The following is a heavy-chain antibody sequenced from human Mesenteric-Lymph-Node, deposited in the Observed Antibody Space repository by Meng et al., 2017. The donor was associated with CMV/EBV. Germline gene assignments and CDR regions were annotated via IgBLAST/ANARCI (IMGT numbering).Heavy chain of an antibody. Sequence: GESLKISCAASGFTFSSYAMHWVRQAPGKGLEWVAVISYDGSNKYYADSVKGRFTISRDNSKNTLYLQMNSLRAEDTAVYYCARDHVRLEWFGAYGLDVWGQGTTVTVSS. J-gene: IGHJ6*02. CDR1: GFTFSSYA. CDR2: ISYDGSNK. CDR3: ARDHVRLEWFGAYGLDV. V-gene: IGHV3-30-3*01. D-gene: IGHD3-10*01.